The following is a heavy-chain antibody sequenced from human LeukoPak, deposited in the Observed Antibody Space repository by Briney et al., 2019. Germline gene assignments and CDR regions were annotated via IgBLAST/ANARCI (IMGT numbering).Heavy chain of an antibody. Sequence: GGSLRLSCAASGFTFSSYAMSWVRQAPGKGLEWVSAINGSGGSTYYADSMKGRFTISRDNSKNTLYLQMNSLRAEDTAVYYCAKDGVAAAGYFDYWGQGTLVTVSS. D-gene: IGHD6-13*01. CDR1: GFTFSSYA. V-gene: IGHV3-23*01. CDR3: AKDGVAAAGYFDY. CDR2: INGSGGST. J-gene: IGHJ4*02.